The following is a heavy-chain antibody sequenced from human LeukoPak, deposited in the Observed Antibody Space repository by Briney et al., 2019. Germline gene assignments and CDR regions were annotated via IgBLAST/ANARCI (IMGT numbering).Heavy chain of an antibody. CDR2: ISSSSSYI. D-gene: IGHD3-22*01. V-gene: IGHV3-21*01. Sequence: GGSLRLSCAASGLTFDDYAMHWVRQAPGKGLEWVSSISSSSSYIYYADSVKGRFTISRDNAKNSLYLQMNSLRAEDTAVYYCARDGVITDAFDIWGQGTMVTVSS. CDR3: ARDGVITDAFDI. J-gene: IGHJ3*02. CDR1: GLTFDDYA.